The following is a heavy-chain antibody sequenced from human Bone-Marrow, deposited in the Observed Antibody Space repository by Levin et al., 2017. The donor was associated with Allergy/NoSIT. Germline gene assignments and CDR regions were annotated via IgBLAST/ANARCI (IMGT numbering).Heavy chain of an antibody. D-gene: IGHD5-18*01. CDR2: IGVYNGKI. CDR3: ARVGGTMVTWLDP. Sequence: ASVKVSCKASGYSFTTYGISWVRQAPGQGLEWMGWIGVYNGKIKYAQKVQDRVTMTTDISTTTAYMELRSLRSDDTAVYFCARVGGTMVTWLDPWGQGTLVTVSS. CDR1: GYSFTTYG. V-gene: IGHV1-18*01. J-gene: IGHJ5*02.